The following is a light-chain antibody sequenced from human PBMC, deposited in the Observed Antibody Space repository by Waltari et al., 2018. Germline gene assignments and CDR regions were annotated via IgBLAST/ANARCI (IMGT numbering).Light chain of an antibody. J-gene: IGLJ3*02. CDR1: SGHRTYA. V-gene: IGLV4-69*01. Sequence: QPVLTQSPSASASLGASVKLTCTLSSGHRTYAIAPHQQQPHKGPRYLMKLNTDGSHTRGDGIPDRFSGSSSGAERYLTISRLQSDDEADYYCQTWGTGIRVFGGGTRLTVL. CDR3: QTWGTGIRV. CDR2: LNTDGSH.